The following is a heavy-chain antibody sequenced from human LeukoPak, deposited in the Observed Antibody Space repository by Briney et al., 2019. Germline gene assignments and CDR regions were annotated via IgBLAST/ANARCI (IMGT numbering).Heavy chain of an antibody. J-gene: IGHJ4*02. V-gene: IGHV4-59*01. CDR1: GGSISGYY. D-gene: IGHD6-13*01. CDR2: IHYSGTT. CDR3: AKRGRSSWYFDY. Sequence: SETLSLTCTVSGGSISGYYWNWIREPPGKGLEWIGYIHYSGTTNYNPSLKSRVTISVDTSKNQLSLKLSSVTAADTAVYFCAKRGRSSWYFDYWGQGTQVTVSS.